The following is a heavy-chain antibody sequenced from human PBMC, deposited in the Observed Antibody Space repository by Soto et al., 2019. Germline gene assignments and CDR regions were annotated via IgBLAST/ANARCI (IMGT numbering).Heavy chain of an antibody. J-gene: IGHJ4*02. CDR3: AKDPNIVVVPAAYFDY. CDR1: GFTFSSYA. D-gene: IGHD2-2*01. V-gene: IGHV3-23*01. Sequence: GGSLRLSCAVSGFTFSSYAMSWVRQAQGKGLEWVSAISGSGGSTYYADSVKGRFTISRDNSKNTLYLQMNSLRAEDTAVYYCAKDPNIVVVPAAYFDYWGQGTLVTVSS. CDR2: ISGSGGST.